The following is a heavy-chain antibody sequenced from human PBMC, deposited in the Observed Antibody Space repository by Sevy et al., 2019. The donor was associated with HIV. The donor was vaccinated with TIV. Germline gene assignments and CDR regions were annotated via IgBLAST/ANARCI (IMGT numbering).Heavy chain of an antibody. J-gene: IGHJ4*02. Sequence: GGSLRLSCAASTFTFSSYSMHWVRRAPGKGLEWVSYISSSSGTRYYAGSVKGRFTISRDNSKNSLFLQMNSLVDKDTAVYYWASKGDCGGVSCYSCPNDYWGQGTLVTVSS. D-gene: IGHD2-15*01. CDR1: TFTFSSYS. CDR2: ISSSSGTR. V-gene: IGHV3-48*02. CDR3: ASKGDCGGVSCYSCPNDY.